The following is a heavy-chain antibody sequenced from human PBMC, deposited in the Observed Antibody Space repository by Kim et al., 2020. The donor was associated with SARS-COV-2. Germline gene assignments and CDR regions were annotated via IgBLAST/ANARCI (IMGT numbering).Heavy chain of an antibody. CDR2: ISGSGGST. CDR3: AKDADRKYDSYGSAFDY. D-gene: IGHD3-22*01. Sequence: GGSLRLSCAASGFTFSSYAMSWVRQAPGKGLEWVSAISGSGGSTYYADSVKGRFTISRDNSKNTLYLQMNSLRAEDTAVYYCAKDADRKYDSYGSAFDYWGQGTLVTVSS. V-gene: IGHV3-23*01. J-gene: IGHJ4*02. CDR1: GFTFSSYA.